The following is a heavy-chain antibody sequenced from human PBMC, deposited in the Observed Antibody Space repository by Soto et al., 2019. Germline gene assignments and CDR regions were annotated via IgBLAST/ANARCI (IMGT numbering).Heavy chain of an antibody. CDR2: ISGSGVST. V-gene: IGHV3-23*01. Sequence: GGSLRLSCAASGFTFSSYAMSWVRQAPGKGLEWVSAISGSGVSTYYADSVKGRFTISRDNFKNTLYLQMNSLRAEDTAVYYCAKEWSYSSGWSHVDYWGQGTLVTVSS. CDR1: GFTFSSYA. CDR3: AKEWSYSSGWSHVDY. D-gene: IGHD6-19*01. J-gene: IGHJ4*02.